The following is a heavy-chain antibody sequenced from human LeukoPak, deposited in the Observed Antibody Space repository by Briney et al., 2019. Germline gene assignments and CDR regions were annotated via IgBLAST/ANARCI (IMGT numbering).Heavy chain of an antibody. CDR1: GGSFSGYY. D-gene: IGHD2-2*02. V-gene: IGHV4-34*01. CDR3: ARVGCSSTSCYTVLDY. J-gene: IGHJ4*02. CDR2: INHSGST. Sequence: PSETLSLTCAAYGGSFSGYYWSWIRQPPGKGLEWIGEINHSGSTNYNPSLKSRVTISVDTSKNQFSLKLSPVTAADTAVYYCARVGCSSTSCYTVLDYWGQGTLVTVSS.